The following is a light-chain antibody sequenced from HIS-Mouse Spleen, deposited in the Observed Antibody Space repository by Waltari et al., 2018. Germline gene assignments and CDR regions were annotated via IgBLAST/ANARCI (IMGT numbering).Light chain of an antibody. CDR2: GAS. Sequence: EIVMTQSPATLSVSPGERATLSCRASQGVSSNLAWYQHKPGQAPRLLIYGASTRATGIPARFSGSGSGTEFTLTISSMQSEDFAVYYCQQYNNWPPMYTFGQGTKLEIK. V-gene: IGKV3-15*01. J-gene: IGKJ2*01. CDR3: QQYNNWPPMYT. CDR1: QGVSSN.